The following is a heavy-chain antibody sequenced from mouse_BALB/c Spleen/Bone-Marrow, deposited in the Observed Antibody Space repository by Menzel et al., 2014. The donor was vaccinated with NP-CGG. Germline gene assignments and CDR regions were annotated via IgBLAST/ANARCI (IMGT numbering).Heavy chain of an antibody. V-gene: IGHV2-9*02. CDR3: ARDGATATLAY. Sequence: VQLVESGPGLVAPSQSLSITCTVSGFSLTSYGVHWVRQPPGKGLEWLGVIWAGGSTNYNSALMSRLSISKDNSKSXVFLKMNSLQTDDTAMYYCARDGATATLAYWGQGTLVTVSA. D-gene: IGHD1-2*01. CDR1: GFSLTSYG. J-gene: IGHJ3*01. CDR2: IWAGGST.